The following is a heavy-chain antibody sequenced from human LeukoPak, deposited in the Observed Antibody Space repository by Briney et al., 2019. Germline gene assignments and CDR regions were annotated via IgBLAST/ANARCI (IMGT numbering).Heavy chain of an antibody. CDR3: AKARPRTGTTNVDYYYYYMDV. CDR2: ISGRISGSGGST. CDR1: GFTFSSYA. V-gene: IGHV3-23*01. D-gene: IGHD1-7*01. Sequence: GGSLRLSCATSGFTFSSYAMSRVRLAPGKGLEWVSTISGRISGSGGSTYYADSVKGRFTVSRDHSKSTLYLQMNSLRAEDTAVYYCAKARPRTGTTNVDYYYYYMDVWGKGTTVTVSS. J-gene: IGHJ6*03.